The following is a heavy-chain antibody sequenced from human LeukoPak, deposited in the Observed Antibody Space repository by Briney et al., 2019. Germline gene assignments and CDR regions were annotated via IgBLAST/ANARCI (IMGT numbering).Heavy chain of an antibody. CDR3: SSGAGVYNYALDM. CDR2: FDRQHSET. CDR1: GYSLSELP. V-gene: IGHV1-24*01. J-gene: IGHJ6*02. Sequence: ASVKVSCKVSGYSLSELPLNWVRQAPGKGLEWLGGFDRQHSETIHAKEFQGRVNMAQDTPTNTAHVELSSLRSEDTAVYNCSSGAGVYNYALDMWGQGATVTVSS.